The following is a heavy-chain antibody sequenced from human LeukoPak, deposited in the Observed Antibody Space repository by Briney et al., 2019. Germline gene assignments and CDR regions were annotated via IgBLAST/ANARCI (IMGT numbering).Heavy chain of an antibody. V-gene: IGHV1-69*06. CDR3: ARDREALQLWRNFDY. CDR2: IIPIFGTA. J-gene: IGHJ4*02. CDR1: GGTFSSYA. Sequence: PAASVKVSCKASGGTFSSYAISWVRQAPGQGLEWMGGIIPIFGTANYAQKFQGRVTITADKSTSTAYMELSSLRSEDTAVYYCARDREALQLWRNFDYWGQGTLVTVSS. D-gene: IGHD5-18*01.